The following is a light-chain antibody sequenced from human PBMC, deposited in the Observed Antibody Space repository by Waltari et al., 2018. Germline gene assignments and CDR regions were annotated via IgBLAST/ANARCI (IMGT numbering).Light chain of an antibody. Sequence: DIQMTQSPSSLSASVGDRITITCRASQNIRTYLNWYQQKPGKAPKLLIYAASSLPSEVPSRFSGSGSGTDFTLTFNSLQPEDFATYFCQQSYSTFSITFGQGTRLEIK. V-gene: IGKV1-39*01. CDR1: QNIRTY. CDR3: QQSYSTFSIT. J-gene: IGKJ5*01. CDR2: AAS.